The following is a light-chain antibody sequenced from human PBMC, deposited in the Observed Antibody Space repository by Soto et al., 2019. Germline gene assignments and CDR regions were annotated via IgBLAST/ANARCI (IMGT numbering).Light chain of an antibody. Sequence: EIVLTQSPGTLSLSPGERATLSCRASQSVSSSYLAWYQQKPGQAPRLLIYGASSRATGIPDRFSGSGSGTDFALTISRLEPEDFVVYYCQQYGSLPITFGQGTRLEIK. CDR1: QSVSSSY. CDR2: GAS. V-gene: IGKV3-20*01. J-gene: IGKJ5*01. CDR3: QQYGSLPIT.